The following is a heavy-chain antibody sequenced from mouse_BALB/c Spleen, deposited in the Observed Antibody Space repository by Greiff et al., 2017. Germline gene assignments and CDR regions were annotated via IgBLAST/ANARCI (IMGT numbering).Heavy chain of an antibody. Sequence: EVQLVESGGGLVQPGGSRKLSCAASGFTFSSFGMHWVRQAPEKGLEWVAYISSGSSTIYYADTVKGRFTISRDNPKNTLFLQMTSLRSEDTAMYYCARETPSSFAYWGQGTLVTVSA. V-gene: IGHV5-17*02. CDR2: ISSGSSTI. CDR1: GFTFSSFG. J-gene: IGHJ3*01. CDR3: ARETPSSFAY.